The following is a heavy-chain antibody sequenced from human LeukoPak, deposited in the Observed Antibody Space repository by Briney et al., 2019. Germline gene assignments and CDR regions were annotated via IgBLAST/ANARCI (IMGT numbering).Heavy chain of an antibody. CDR3: VRVQWLVNFDY. V-gene: IGHV3-48*03. CDR1: GFTFSSYE. D-gene: IGHD6-19*01. J-gene: IGHJ4*02. Sequence: GGSLRLSCAASGFTFSSYEMNWVRQAPGKGLEWVSYISSSGSTIYYADSVKGRFTISRDNAKNSLYLQMNSLRAEDTAVYYCVRVQWLVNFDYWGQGTLVTVSS. CDR2: ISSSGSTI.